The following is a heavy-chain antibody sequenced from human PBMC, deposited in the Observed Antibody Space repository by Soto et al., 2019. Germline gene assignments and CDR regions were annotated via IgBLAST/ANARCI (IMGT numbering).Heavy chain of an antibody. CDR1: GGSFTDYY. V-gene: IGHV4-34*01. Sequence: QVQLQQWGAGLLKPSETLSLTCAVYGGSFTDYYWTWLRQPPGKGLEWIGEISHIGATNYNPSLNSRVTISEDTSKNPVSLKVASVTAADTAGFYCARGNHYDGMDVWGQGTTVTVSS. CDR3: ARGNHYDGMDV. CDR2: ISHIGAT. J-gene: IGHJ6*02.